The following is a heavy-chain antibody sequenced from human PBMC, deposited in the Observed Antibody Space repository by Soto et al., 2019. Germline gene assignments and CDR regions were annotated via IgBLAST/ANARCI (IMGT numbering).Heavy chain of an antibody. CDR3: ARLGKYYQSLDP. J-gene: IGHJ5*02. V-gene: IGHV4-30-2*01. CDR2: TYHSGNP. D-gene: IGHD2-2*01. CDR1: GDTISTGGYT. Sequence: SETLSLTCDVSGDTISTGGYTWAWIRQPPGKALEWIGHTYHSGNPYYNPSLKSRVIISVDRSKNQFSLRLSSVTAADTAVYYCARLGKYYQSLDPWGPGTLVTVSS.